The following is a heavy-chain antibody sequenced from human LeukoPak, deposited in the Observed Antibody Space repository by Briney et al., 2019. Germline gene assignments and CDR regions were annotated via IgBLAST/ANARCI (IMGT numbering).Heavy chain of an antibody. V-gene: IGHV6-1*01. J-gene: IGHJ4*02. CDR3: ARGSYNSKWN. CDR1: GDSVSSNSAA. D-gene: IGHD6-13*01. Sequence: SQTLSLTCAISGDSVSSNSAAWSWIRQSPSRGLEWLGRTSYRSKWYYDYAVSVQSRITINPDTSKNQFSLHLTSVTPEDTAVYYCARGSYNSKWNWGQGTLVIVSS. CDR2: TSYRSKWYY.